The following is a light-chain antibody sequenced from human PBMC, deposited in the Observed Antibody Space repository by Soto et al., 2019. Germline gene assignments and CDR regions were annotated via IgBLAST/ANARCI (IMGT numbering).Light chain of an antibody. CDR1: QSLLHSNGYNY. V-gene: IGKV2-28*01. Sequence: DIVMTQSPLSLPVTPGEPASISCRSRQSLLHSNGYNYLDWYLQKPGQSPQLLIYWGSNRASGVPERFSGSGAGTDFTLKINRVEAEDVGVYFCMKGLQSPPTFGQGTKVEIK. CDR2: WGS. J-gene: IGKJ1*01. CDR3: MKGLQSPPT.